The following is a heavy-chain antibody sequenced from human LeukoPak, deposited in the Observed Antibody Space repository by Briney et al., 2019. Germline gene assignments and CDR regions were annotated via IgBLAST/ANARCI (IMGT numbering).Heavy chain of an antibody. CDR2: ISGGGDDT. D-gene: IGHD4-23*01. CDR3: ARQGYGGNDYYYYMDV. J-gene: IGHJ6*03. V-gene: IGHV3-23*01. Sequence: GGSLRLSCAASGFTFSSYGMTWVRQAPGKGLEWVSIISGGGDDTYYADSVKGRFTISRDNSKDTVYLQMSSLRAEDTAVYYCARQGYGGNDYYYYMDVWGKGTTVTVSS. CDR1: GFTFSSYG.